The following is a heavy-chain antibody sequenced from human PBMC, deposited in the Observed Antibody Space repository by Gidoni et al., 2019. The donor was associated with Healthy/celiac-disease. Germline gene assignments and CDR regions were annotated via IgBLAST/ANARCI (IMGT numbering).Heavy chain of an antibody. Sequence: EVQLVESGGGLVKPGGSLRLSCAASGFTFSNAWMNWVRQAPGKGLEWVGRIKSKTDGGTTDYAAPVKGRFTISRDDSKNTLYLQMNSLKTEDTAVYYCTTEGVLRFLEWLSYPFDYWGQGTLVTVSS. CDR1: GFTFSNAW. D-gene: IGHD3-3*01. V-gene: IGHV3-15*07. CDR2: IKSKTDGGTT. CDR3: TTEGVLRFLEWLSYPFDY. J-gene: IGHJ4*02.